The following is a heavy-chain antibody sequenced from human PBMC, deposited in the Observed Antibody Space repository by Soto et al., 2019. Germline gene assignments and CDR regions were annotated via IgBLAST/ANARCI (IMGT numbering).Heavy chain of an antibody. CDR3: ARGNYFGSGTAAFDC. D-gene: IGHD3-10*01. CDR2: IKRDGSEK. Sequence: GGSLRLSCAASGFSFSNYWLSWLRQAPGKGLEWVANIKRDGSEKYYVDSVKGRFTISRDNAKNSLYLQMNGLRAEDTAVYYCARGNYFGSGTAAFDCWGQGTLVTVSS. CDR1: GFSFSNYW. V-gene: IGHV3-7*01. J-gene: IGHJ4*02.